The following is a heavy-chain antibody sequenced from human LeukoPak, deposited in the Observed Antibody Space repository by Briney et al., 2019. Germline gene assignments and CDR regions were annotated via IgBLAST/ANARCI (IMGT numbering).Heavy chain of an antibody. CDR3: ARPGYSYSYYYGMDV. D-gene: IGHD5-18*01. CDR1: GFTFSSYW. Sequence: GRSLRLSCAASGFTFSSYWMSWVRQAPGKGLEWVANIKQDGSEKYYVDSVKGRFTISRDNAKNSLYLQMNSLRAEDTAVYYCARPGYSYSYYYGMDVWGQGTTVTVSS. J-gene: IGHJ6*02. CDR2: IKQDGSEK. V-gene: IGHV3-7*03.